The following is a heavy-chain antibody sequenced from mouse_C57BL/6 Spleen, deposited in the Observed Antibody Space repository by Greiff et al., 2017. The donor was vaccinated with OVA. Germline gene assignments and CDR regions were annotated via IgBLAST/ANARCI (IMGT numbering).Heavy chain of an antibody. Sequence: VQLQQPGAELVKPGASVKMSCKASGYTFTSYWITWVKQRPGQGLEWIGDIYPRDGSTKYNEKFKGKATLTADKSSSTAYMQLNSLTSEDSAVYFCARGDYYGSEADYWGQGTSVTVSS. J-gene: IGHJ4*01. CDR2: IYPRDGST. V-gene: IGHV1-55*01. D-gene: IGHD1-1*01. CDR3: ARGDYYGSEADY. CDR1: GYTFTSYW.